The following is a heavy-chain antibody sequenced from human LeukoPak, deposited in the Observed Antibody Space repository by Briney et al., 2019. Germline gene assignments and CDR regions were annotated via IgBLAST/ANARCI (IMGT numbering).Heavy chain of an antibody. Sequence: GGSLRLSCAASGFTFRSYGMHWVRQAPGKGLEWVAVISYDGSNKYYADSVKGRFTISRDNSKNTLYLQMNSLRAEDTAVYYCASSGYYQARGYFDYWGQGTLVTVSS. J-gene: IGHJ4*02. V-gene: IGHV3-30*03. D-gene: IGHD3-22*01. CDR1: GFTFRSYG. CDR2: ISYDGSNK. CDR3: ASSGYYQARGYFDY.